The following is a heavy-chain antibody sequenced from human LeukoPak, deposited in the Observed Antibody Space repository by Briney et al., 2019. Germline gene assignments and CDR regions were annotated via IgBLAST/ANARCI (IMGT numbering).Heavy chain of an antibody. CDR3: ARGRSISGGHMVRGALPMDV. D-gene: IGHD3-10*01. V-gene: IGHV4-34*01. Sequence: NPSETLSLTCAVYGGSFSGYYWSWIRQPPGKGLEWIGEINHSGSTYYNPSLKSRVTISVDTSKNQFSLKLSSVTAADTAVYYCARGRSISGGHMVRGALPMDVWGQGTTVTVSS. CDR1: GGSFSGYY. J-gene: IGHJ6*02. CDR2: INHSGST.